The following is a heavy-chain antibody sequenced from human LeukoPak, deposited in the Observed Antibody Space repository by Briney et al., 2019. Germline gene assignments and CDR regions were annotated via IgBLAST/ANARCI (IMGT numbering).Heavy chain of an antibody. J-gene: IGHJ5*02. Sequence: SETLSLTCTVSGGSISSYYWSWIRQPPGKGLEWIGYIYYSGSTNYNPSLKSRVTISVETSKNEFSLKLSSVTAAGTAVYYCARGNYDYVWGSYRHNWFDPWGHGTLVTVSS. CDR1: GGSISSYY. CDR2: IYYSGST. V-gene: IGHV4-59*08. D-gene: IGHD3-16*02. CDR3: ARGNYDYVWGSYRHNWFDP.